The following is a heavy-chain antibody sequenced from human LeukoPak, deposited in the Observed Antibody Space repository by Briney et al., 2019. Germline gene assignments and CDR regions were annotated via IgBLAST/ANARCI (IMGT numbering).Heavy chain of an antibody. CDR1: GFSFSSFA. CDR3: TKDRDRYGWVIDY. V-gene: IGHV3-30*18. CDR2: ISADRNHK. D-gene: IGHD5-18*01. Sequence: GGSLRLSCAASGFSFSSFAMHWVRQAPGKGLEWVTVISADRNHKNYADFVKGRFTISRDNSNNTLSLHMNSLTAEDTAVYSCTKDRDRYGWVIDYWGQGALVTVSS. J-gene: IGHJ4*02.